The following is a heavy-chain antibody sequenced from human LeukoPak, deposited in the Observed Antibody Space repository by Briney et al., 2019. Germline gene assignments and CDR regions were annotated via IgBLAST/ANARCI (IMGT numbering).Heavy chain of an antibody. CDR2: IYYSGSI. D-gene: IGHD2-2*02. V-gene: IGHV4-28*05. Sequence: PSETLSLTCAVSGYSISSSNWWGWIRQPPGKGLEWIGCIYYSGSIYYNPSLKSRVTMSVDTSKNQFSLKLSSVTAVDTAVYYCARTMSSSHTVYGMDVWGQGTTVTVSS. J-gene: IGHJ6*02. CDR3: ARTMSSSHTVYGMDV. CDR1: GYSISSSNW.